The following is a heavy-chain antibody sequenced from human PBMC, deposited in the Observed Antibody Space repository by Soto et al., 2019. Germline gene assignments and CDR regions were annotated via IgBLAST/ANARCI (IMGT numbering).Heavy chain of an antibody. CDR3: ARGRYCSGGCCYFFLDRFAF. Sequence: PSETLSLTCAVYGGSFSGYYWSWIRQPPGKGLEWIGEINHSGSTNYNPSLKSRVTISVDTSKNQFSLKLSSVTAADTAVYYCARGRYCSGGCCYFFLDRFAFWGQGSLVT. CDR2: INHSGST. D-gene: IGHD2-15*01. J-gene: IGHJ4*02. V-gene: IGHV4-34*01. CDR1: GGSFSGYY.